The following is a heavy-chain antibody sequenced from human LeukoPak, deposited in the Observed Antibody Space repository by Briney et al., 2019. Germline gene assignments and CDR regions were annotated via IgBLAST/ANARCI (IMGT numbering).Heavy chain of an antibody. CDR3: ARAVSGSLYGDFDF. J-gene: IGHJ4*02. Sequence: ASVKVSCKASGYSFVFFGVSWVRQAPGQGLEWMGWIDSHNGDTKYAERLQGRVFMTTDTSTSTSYMELRSLRSDDTAVYYCARAVSGSLYGDFDFWGQGTLVTVSS. CDR1: GYSFVFFG. V-gene: IGHV1-18*01. CDR2: IDSHNGDT. D-gene: IGHD1-26*01.